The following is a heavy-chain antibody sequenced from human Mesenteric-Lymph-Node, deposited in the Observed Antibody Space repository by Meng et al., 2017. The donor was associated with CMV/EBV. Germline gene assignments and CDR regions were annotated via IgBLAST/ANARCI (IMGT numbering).Heavy chain of an antibody. Sequence: ASVKVSCKASGYTFTGYYMHWVRQAPGQGLEWMGWINPNSGGTNYAQKFQGRVTMTRDTSISTAYLELNSLTSDDTAVFYCALAFSSGGIFDYWGQGTLVTVSS. J-gene: IGHJ4*02. CDR1: GYTFTGYY. V-gene: IGHV1-2*02. CDR2: INPNSGGT. D-gene: IGHD3-22*01. CDR3: ALAFSSGGIFDY.